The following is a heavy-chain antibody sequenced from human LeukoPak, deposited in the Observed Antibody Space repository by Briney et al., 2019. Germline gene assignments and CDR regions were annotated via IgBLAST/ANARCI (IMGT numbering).Heavy chain of an antibody. CDR1: GYSFSIYW. V-gene: IGHV5-51*01. J-gene: IGHJ4*02. Sequence: GESLKISCKGSGYSFSIYWIGWVRQMPGKGMEWKGISYPGDSDTRYSPSFQGQVTISADKPISTAYLQWSSLAASDTAMYYCARRGFGSGNDYYDYWGQGTLVTVSS. CDR3: ARRGFGSGNDYYDY. CDR2: SYPGDSDT. D-gene: IGHD3-10*01.